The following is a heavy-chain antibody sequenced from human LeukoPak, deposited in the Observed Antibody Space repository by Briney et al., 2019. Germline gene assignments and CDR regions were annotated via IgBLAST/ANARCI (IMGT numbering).Heavy chain of an antibody. Sequence: GGSLRLSCAASGFTFSSYAMSWVRQAPGKGLEWVSAIGGSGGSTYYADSVKGRFTISRDNSKNTLYLQMNSLRAEDTAVYYCAKAVSGSYLGYWGQGTQVTVSS. V-gene: IGHV3-23*01. D-gene: IGHD1-26*01. CDR2: IGGSGGST. J-gene: IGHJ4*02. CDR1: GFTFSSYA. CDR3: AKAVSGSYLGY.